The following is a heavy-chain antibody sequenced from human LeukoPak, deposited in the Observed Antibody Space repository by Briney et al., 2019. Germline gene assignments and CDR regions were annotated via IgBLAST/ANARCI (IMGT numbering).Heavy chain of an antibody. CDR2: IFYSGIT. V-gene: IGHV4-59*08. Sequence: PSETLSLTCTVSGGSISSHYWSWIRQPPGKGLKWFAYIFYSGITYYSPSLKSRVNISVDTSKNLFSLSLTSVTAADTAVYYCARATRHDVVVFDFWGQGTLVTVSS. D-gene: IGHD2-15*01. J-gene: IGHJ4*02. CDR3: ARATRHDVVVFDF. CDR1: GGSISSHY.